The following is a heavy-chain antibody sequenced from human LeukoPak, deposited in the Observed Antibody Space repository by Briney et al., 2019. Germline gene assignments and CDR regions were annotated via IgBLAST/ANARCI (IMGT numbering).Heavy chain of an antibody. CDR2: IYYSGST. V-gene: IGHV4-39*07. CDR3: AKSKNYYDSSGYYSGGFDY. J-gene: IGHJ4*02. CDR1: GGSISSSTSY. Sequence: PSETLSLACTVSGGSISSSTSYWGWIRQPPGKGLEWIGSIYYSGSTFYNPSLKSRLTMSVDTSKNQFSLKLSSVTAADTAVYYCAKSKNYYDSSGYYSGGFDYWGQGTLVTVSS. D-gene: IGHD3-22*01.